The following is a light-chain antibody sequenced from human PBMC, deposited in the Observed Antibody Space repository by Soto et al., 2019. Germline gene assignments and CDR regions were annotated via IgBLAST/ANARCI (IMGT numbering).Light chain of an antibody. CDR3: QTWGAGPAV. CDR1: SGHSSYA. V-gene: IGLV4-69*01. J-gene: IGLJ7*01. Sequence: QPVLTQSPSASASLGASVKLTCTLSSGHSSYAIAWHQQQPKKGPRYLMKLNSDGSHSKGDGIPDRFSGSSSGAERYLTISSRQSEDEADYYCQTWGAGPAVFGGGTQLTVL. CDR2: LNSDGSH.